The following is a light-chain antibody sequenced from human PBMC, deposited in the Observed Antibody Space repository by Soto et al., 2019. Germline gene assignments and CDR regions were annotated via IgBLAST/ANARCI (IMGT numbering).Light chain of an antibody. V-gene: IGKV1-39*01. CDR2: AAS. CDR3: QPSYSSPFT. J-gene: IGKJ3*01. CDR1: QSISSY. Sequence: DIQMTQSPSSLSASVGDRVTITCRASQSISSYLNWYQQKPGKAPNLLIYAASSLQSGVPSKFSGSGSGTDFTLTISSLQPEDFATYYCQPSYSSPFTFGPGTKVDIK.